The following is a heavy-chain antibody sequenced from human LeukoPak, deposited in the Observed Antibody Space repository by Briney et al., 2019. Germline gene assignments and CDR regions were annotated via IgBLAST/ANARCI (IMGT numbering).Heavy chain of an antibody. CDR2: INDDGSSP. V-gene: IGHV3-74*01. D-gene: IGHD1-26*01. J-gene: IGHJ6*02. CDR3: AGQLLYGLDV. Sequence: GGSLRLSCAASRFTFSSYWIHWVRQAPGKGLVWVSRINDDGSSPTYADSVKGRFTISRDNAKNTLYLQMNSLRAEDTAVYYCAGQLLYGLDVWGQGTTVTVSS. CDR1: RFTFSSYW.